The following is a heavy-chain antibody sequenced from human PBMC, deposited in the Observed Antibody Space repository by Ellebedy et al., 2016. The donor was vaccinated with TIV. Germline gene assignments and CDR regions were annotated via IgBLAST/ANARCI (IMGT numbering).Heavy chain of an antibody. Sequence: PGGSLRLSCAASGFTFSRYAMHRVRQAPGKGLEWVAVISDDGSNKYYADSVKGRFTISRDNSKNMLYLQMNSLGAEDTAVYYCARGAGITKVRGVTNYWGQGTLVTVSS. V-gene: IGHV3-30-3*01. CDR3: ARGAGITKVRGVTNY. D-gene: IGHD3-10*01. J-gene: IGHJ4*02. CDR2: ISDDGSNK. CDR1: GFTFSRYA.